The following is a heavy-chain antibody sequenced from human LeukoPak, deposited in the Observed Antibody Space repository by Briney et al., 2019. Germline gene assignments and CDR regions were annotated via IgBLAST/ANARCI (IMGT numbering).Heavy chain of an antibody. CDR1: HGSISSYF. V-gene: IGHV4-59*12. Sequence: SETLSLTCTVSHGSISSYFWSWIRQPPGKGLEYIRYIYYTGSTNYNPSLKSRVTISVDTSKNQFSLKLSSVTAADTAVYYCARVTTGGWFDPWGQGTLVTVSS. CDR3: ARVTTGGWFDP. D-gene: IGHD4-17*01. J-gene: IGHJ5*02. CDR2: IYYTGST.